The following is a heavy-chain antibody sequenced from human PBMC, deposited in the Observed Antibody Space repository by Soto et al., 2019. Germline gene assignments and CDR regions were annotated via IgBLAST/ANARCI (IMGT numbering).Heavy chain of an antibody. D-gene: IGHD5-18*01. CDR3: ARTRSGYSAQYYFDY. CDR2: IYYSGST. V-gene: IGHV4-31*03. CDR1: GGSISSGGYY. Sequence: SETLSLTCTVSGGSISSGGYYWSWIRQHPGKGLEWIGYIYYSGSTYYNPSLKSRVTISVDTSKNQFSLKLSSVTAAGTAVYYCARTRSGYSAQYYFDYWGQGTLVTVSS. J-gene: IGHJ4*02.